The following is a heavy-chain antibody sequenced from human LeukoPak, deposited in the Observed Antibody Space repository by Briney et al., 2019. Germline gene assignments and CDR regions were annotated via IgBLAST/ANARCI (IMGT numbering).Heavy chain of an antibody. CDR1: GGSISSSNW. CDR2: IYHSGST. CDR3: AREGVQLWRKFDY. Sequence: SGTLSLTCAVSGGSISSSNWWSWVRQPPGKGLEWIGEIYHSGSTNYNPSLKSRVTISVDKSKNQFSLKLSSVTAADTAVYYCAREGVQLWRKFDYWGQGTLVTVSS. J-gene: IGHJ4*02. V-gene: IGHV4-4*02. D-gene: IGHD5-18*01.